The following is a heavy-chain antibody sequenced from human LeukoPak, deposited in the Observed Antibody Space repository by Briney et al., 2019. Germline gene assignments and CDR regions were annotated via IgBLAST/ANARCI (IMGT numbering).Heavy chain of an antibody. V-gene: IGHV1-69*13. CDR1: GGTFSSYA. CDR3: ARVRGQQLGVIDY. D-gene: IGHD3-10*01. J-gene: IGHJ4*02. CDR2: IIPIFGTA. Sequence: ASVKVSCKASGGTFSSYAISWVRQAPGQGLEWMGGIIPIFGTANYAQKFQGRVTITADESTSTAYMELSSLRSEDTAVYYCARVRGQQLGVIDYWGQGTLVTVSS.